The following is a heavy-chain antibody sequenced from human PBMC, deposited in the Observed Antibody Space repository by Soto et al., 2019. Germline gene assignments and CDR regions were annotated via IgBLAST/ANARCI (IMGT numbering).Heavy chain of an antibody. CDR2: ISSSSSYI. CDR3: ARDLADHHSYATHV. V-gene: IGHV3-21*01. CDR1: GFTFSSYS. D-gene: IGHD2-15*01. Sequence: PGGSLRLSCAASGFTFSSYSMNWVRQAPGKGLEWVSSISSSSSYIYYADSVKGRFTISRDNAKNSLYLQMNSLRAEDTAVYYCARDLADHHSYATHVCGPGILGTGSS. J-gene: IGHJ6*02.